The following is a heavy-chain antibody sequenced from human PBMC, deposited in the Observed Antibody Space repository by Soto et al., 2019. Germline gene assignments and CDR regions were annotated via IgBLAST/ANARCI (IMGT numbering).Heavy chain of an antibody. CDR2: IVSKAYGGTT. J-gene: IGHJ4*02. D-gene: IGHD3-22*01. Sequence: GALRVSCIPSGVSRRGHPTTWISKAPGTGLEWVGFIVSKAYGGTTEYAASVKGRFTISRDDSKCIGYLQMNRLKTEDAAAYYGSGEAGILGYYDDGGYYPFDAWGLGSLVTVS. CDR1: GVSRRGHP. CDR3: SGEAGILGYYDDGGYYPFDA. V-gene: IGHV3-49*03.